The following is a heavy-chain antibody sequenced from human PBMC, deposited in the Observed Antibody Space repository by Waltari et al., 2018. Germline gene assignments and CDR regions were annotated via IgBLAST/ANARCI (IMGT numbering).Heavy chain of an antibody. V-gene: IGHV1-3*01. CDR2: INAGNGNT. CDR3: ARGSRDYYDSSGYYHDY. D-gene: IGHD3-22*01. CDR1: GYTFTSYA. J-gene: IGHJ4*02. Sequence: QVQLVQSGAEVKKPGASVKVSCKASGYTFTSYAMHWVRQAPGQRLEWMGWINAGNGNTKYSQKFQGRVTITRDTSASTAYMELSSLRSEDTAVYYCARGSRDYYDSSGYYHDYWGQGTLVTVSS.